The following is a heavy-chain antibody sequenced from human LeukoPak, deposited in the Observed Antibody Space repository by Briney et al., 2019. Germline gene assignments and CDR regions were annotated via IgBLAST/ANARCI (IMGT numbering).Heavy chain of an antibody. V-gene: IGHV3-48*03. J-gene: IGHJ4*02. D-gene: IGHD3-10*01. CDR1: GFTFSSYE. Sequence: GGSLRLSCAASGFTFSSYEMNWVRQAPGKGLEWVSYISSSGSAIYYADSVKGRFTISRDNAKNSLYLQMNSLRAEDTAVYYCARDLRRFGTLVDYWGQGTLVTVSS. CDR3: ARDLRRFGTLVDY. CDR2: ISSSGSAI.